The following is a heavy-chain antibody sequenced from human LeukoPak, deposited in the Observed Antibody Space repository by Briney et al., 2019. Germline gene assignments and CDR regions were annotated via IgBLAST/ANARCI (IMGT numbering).Heavy chain of an antibody. D-gene: IGHD6-19*01. J-gene: IGHJ4*02. Sequence: SETLSLTCTVSGYSISSGYYWGWIRQPPGKGLEWIGSIYHSGSTYYNPSLKSRVTISLDKSRNHFSLKLTSVTAAGSAVYYCARRSPYSTGWSSYFDYWGQGALVTVSS. V-gene: IGHV4-38-2*02. CDR3: ARRSPYSTGWSSYFDY. CDR1: GYSISSGYY. CDR2: IYHSGST.